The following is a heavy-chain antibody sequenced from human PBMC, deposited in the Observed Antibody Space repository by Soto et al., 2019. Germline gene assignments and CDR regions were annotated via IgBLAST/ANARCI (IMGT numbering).Heavy chain of an antibody. CDR2: IKQDGSEK. Sequence: GGSLRLSCAASGFTFSIYWMSWVRQAPGKGLEWVANIKQDGSEKYYVDSVKGRFTISRDNAKNSLYLQMNSLRAEDTAVYYCARWVPFSIFGVVLSHAFDIWGQGTMVTVSS. CDR3: ARWVPFSIFGVVLSHAFDI. CDR1: GFTFSIYW. D-gene: IGHD3-3*01. V-gene: IGHV3-7*01. J-gene: IGHJ3*02.